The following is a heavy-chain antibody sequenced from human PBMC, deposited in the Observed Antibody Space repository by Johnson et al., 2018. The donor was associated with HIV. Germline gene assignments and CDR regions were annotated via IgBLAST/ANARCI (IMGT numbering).Heavy chain of an antibody. J-gene: IGHJ3*02. Sequence: QVQLVESGGGVVQPGRSLRFSCAASGFTFSSYGMHWVRQAPGKGLEWVAVISYDGSNKYYVDSVKGRFTISRDNSKNTLYLQMNSLRGEDTAVYYCAKASHWAFDIWGQGTMVTVSS. CDR1: GFTFSSYG. CDR3: AKASHWAFDI. CDR2: ISYDGSNK. V-gene: IGHV3-30*18. D-gene: IGHD1-1*01.